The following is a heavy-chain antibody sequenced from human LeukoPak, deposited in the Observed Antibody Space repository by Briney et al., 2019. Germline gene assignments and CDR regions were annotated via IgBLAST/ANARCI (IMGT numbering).Heavy chain of an antibody. D-gene: IGHD3-3*01. Sequence: ASVKVSCKASGYTFTGYYMHWVRQAPGQGLEWMGWINPNSGGTNYARKFQGRVTMTRDTSISTAYMELSRLRSDDTAVYYCARPHYDFWSGYSTFDYWGQGTLVTVSS. V-gene: IGHV1-2*02. CDR3: ARPHYDFWSGYSTFDY. CDR1: GYTFTGYY. CDR2: INPNSGGT. J-gene: IGHJ4*02.